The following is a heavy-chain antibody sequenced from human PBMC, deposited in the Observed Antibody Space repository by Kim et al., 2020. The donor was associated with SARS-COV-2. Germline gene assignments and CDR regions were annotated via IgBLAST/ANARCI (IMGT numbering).Heavy chain of an antibody. V-gene: IGHV3-23*01. CDR2: ISGSGGST. Sequence: GGSLRLSCAASGFTFSSNDMSWVHQAPGKGLEWVSAISGSGGSTYYADSVKGRFTISRDNSKNTLYLQMNSLRAEDTAVYYCAIPVEGYKYWFDYWGQGPRFTVSS. J-gene: IGHJ4*02. D-gene: IGHD2-8*02. CDR1: GFTFSSND. CDR3: AIPVEGYKYWFDY.